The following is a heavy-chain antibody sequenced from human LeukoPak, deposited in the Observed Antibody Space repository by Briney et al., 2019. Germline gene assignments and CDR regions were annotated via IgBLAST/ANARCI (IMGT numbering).Heavy chain of an antibody. D-gene: IGHD6-13*01. CDR3: AKQSAGSAAWYSLHYDF. CDR1: GFTFSNSA. Sequence: GGSLRLSCAVSGFTFSNSAMSWVRQAPGKGLEWVSAISASGGTTYYADSVKGRFTISRDNSKDTLYLQMNGLRAEDTAVYFCAKQSAGSAAWYSLHYDFWGQGTLVTVSS. CDR2: ISASGGTT. J-gene: IGHJ4*02. V-gene: IGHV3-23*01.